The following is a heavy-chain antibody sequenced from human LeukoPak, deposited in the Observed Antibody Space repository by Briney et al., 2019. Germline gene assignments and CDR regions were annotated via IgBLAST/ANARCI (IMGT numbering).Heavy chain of an antibody. CDR3: ARGTIFGVVLDV. CDR2: IYYSGSS. CDR1: GGSISGYH. V-gene: IGHV4-59*01. D-gene: IGHD3-3*01. J-gene: IGHJ6*04. Sequence: SETLSLTCNVSGGSISGYHWSWIRQPPGEGLEWLGYIYYSGSSNYNPSLKSRVTISADTSKNQFSLKLSSVTAADTAVYYCARGTIFGVVLDVWGKGTTVTVSS.